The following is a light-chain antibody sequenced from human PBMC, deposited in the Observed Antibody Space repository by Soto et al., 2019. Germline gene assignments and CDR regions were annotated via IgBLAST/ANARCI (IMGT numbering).Light chain of an antibody. Sequence: DIQLTQSPSFLSASVGDRVTITCRASQGLSSDLAWYQQKPGKAPKLLIYAASTLQSGVPSRFSGSGSGTEFTLTISSLQPEDFATYYCQQLNSYPSTFGQGTLLEIK. J-gene: IGKJ5*01. CDR1: QGLSSD. CDR2: AAS. CDR3: QQLNSYPST. V-gene: IGKV1-9*01.